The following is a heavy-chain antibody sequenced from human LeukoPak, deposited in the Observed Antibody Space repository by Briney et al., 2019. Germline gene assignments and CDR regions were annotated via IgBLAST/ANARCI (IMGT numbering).Heavy chain of an antibody. Sequence: ASVKVSCKASGYTFTSYDINWVRQATGQGLEWMGWINPHSGGTDHAQKFQGRVTMTRDTSISTAYMELSRLRSDDTAVYYCARVKRVGGYYDSSGYYRYYFDYWGQGTLVTVSS. CDR2: INPHSGGT. J-gene: IGHJ4*02. CDR1: GYTFTSYD. D-gene: IGHD3-22*01. V-gene: IGHV1-2*02. CDR3: ARVKRVGGYYDSSGYYRYYFDY.